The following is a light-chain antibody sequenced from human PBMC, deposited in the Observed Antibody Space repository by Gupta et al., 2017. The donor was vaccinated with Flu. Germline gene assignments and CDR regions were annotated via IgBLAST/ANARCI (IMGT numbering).Light chain of an antibody. CDR2: GAS. Sequence: EIVLTQSPGTLSLSPGERATLSCRASQSVSSSYLAWYQQKPGQAPRLLIYGASSRATDIPDRFSCSGSGTDFTLTISRLEPEDFAVYYCQQYGSSPLTFGGGTKVEIK. CDR1: QSVSSSY. J-gene: IGKJ4*01. CDR3: QQYGSSPLT. V-gene: IGKV3-20*01.